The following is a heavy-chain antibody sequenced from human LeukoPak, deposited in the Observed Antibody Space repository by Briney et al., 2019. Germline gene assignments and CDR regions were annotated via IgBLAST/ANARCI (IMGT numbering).Heavy chain of an antibody. CDR3: ATGPAVLMVYAIPFDY. CDR1: GYTFTGYY. CDR2: INPNSGGT. Sequence: GASVKVSCKASGYTFTGYYMHWVRQAPGQGLEWMGRINPNSGGTNYAQKFQGRVTMTRDTSISTAYMELSRLRSDDTAVYYCATGPAVLMVYAIPFDYWGQGTLVTVSS. J-gene: IGHJ4*02. D-gene: IGHD2-8*01. V-gene: IGHV1-2*06.